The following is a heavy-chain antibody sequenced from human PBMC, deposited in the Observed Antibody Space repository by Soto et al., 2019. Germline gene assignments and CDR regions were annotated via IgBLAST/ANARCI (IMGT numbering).Heavy chain of an antibody. D-gene: IGHD3-22*01. CDR1: GYTFTSYA. J-gene: IGHJ4*02. CDR2: INAGNGNT. Sequence: ASVKVSCKASGYTFTSYAMHWVRQAPGQRLEWMGWINAGNGNTKYSQKFQGRVTITRDTSASTAYMELSSLRSEDTAVYYCARGYYDSSCYWSPDYWGQGTLVTVSS. CDR3: ARGYYDSSCYWSPDY. V-gene: IGHV1-3*01.